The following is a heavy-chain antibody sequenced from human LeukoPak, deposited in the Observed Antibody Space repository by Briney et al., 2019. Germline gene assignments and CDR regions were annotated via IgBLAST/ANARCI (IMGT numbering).Heavy chain of an antibody. Sequence: GGSLRLSCAASGFTVSSNYMSWVRQAPGKGLEWVSVIYSGGSTYYADTVKGRFTISRDNSKNTLYLQMNSLRAEDTAVYYCARDKGTNWFDPWGQGTLVTVSS. D-gene: IGHD3-10*01. J-gene: IGHJ5*02. CDR3: ARDKGTNWFDP. CDR2: IYSGGST. CDR1: GFTVSSNY. V-gene: IGHV3-53*01.